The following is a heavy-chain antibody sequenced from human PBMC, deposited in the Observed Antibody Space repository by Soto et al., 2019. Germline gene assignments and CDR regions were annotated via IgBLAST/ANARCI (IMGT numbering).Heavy chain of an antibody. CDR2: IYYSGST. Sequence: SETLSLTCTVSGGSISTYYWSWIRQPPGKGLEWIGYIYYSGSTNYNPSLKSRVTISVDTSKNQFSLKLSSVTAADTAVYYCARDRGWARGAAKDGWAQGNTVTFSS. D-gene: IGHD3-10*01. CDR1: GGSISTYY. CDR3: ARDRGWARGAAKDG. J-gene: IGHJ6*02. V-gene: IGHV4-59*12.